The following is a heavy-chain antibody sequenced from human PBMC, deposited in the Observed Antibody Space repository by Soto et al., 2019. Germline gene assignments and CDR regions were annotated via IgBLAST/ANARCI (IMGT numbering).Heavy chain of an antibody. CDR3: ARDQGITTVGVYSMYYYGMDV. CDR2: ISTDNGNT. D-gene: IGHD3-3*01. CDR1: GYTFTNSG. V-gene: IGHV1-18*01. Sequence: GASVKVSCKASGYTFTNSGINWVRQAPGQGLEWMGWISTDNGNTNYAQHLQGRVSMTTDTSTSTAYMDLRSLRSDDTAVYYCARDQGITTVGVYSMYYYGMDVWGQGTTVTVSS. J-gene: IGHJ6*02.